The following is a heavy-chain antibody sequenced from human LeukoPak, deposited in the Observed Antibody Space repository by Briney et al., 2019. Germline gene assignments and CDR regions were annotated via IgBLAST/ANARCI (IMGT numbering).Heavy chain of an antibody. CDR1: GFTFDDYA. V-gene: IGHV3-43D*03. CDR3: AKDTRGATPGYYYYYMDV. D-gene: IGHD3-10*01. Sequence: PGGSLRLSCAASGFTFDDYAMHWVRQAPGKGLEWVSLISWDGGSTYYADSVKGRFTISRDNSKNSLYLQMNSLRAEDTALYYCAKDTRGATPGYYYYYMDVWGKGTAVTISS. J-gene: IGHJ6*03. CDR2: ISWDGGST.